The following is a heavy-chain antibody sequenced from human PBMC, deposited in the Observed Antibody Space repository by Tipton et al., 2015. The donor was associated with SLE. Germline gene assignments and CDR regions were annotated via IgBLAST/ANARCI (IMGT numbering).Heavy chain of an antibody. D-gene: IGHD3-10*01. J-gene: IGHJ5*02. CDR1: GGSISSYY. CDR3: ASGGYGSGSHYLGGWFDP. V-gene: IGHV4-4*08. CDR2: IYTSGST. Sequence: TLSLTCTVSGGSISSYYWSWIRQSPGKGLEWIGYIYTSGSTHYNPSLKSRVTLSADTSKKQFSLKLSSVTAADTAVYYCASGGYGSGSHYLGGWFDPWGRGTLVTVSS.